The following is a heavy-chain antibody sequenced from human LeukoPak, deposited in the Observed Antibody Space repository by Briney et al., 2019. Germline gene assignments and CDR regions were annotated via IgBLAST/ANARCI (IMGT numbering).Heavy chain of an antibody. V-gene: IGHV1-3*01. Sequence: GASVKVSCKASGYTFTSYAMHWVRQAPGQRLEWMGWINAGNGNTKYSQKFQGRVTITRGTSASTAYMELSSLRSEDTAVYYCARLRRYYGSGSYYNPYYYYYGMDVWGQGTTVTVSS. J-gene: IGHJ6*02. D-gene: IGHD3-10*01. CDR1: GYTFTSYA. CDR3: ARLRRYYGSGSYYNPYYYYYGMDV. CDR2: INAGNGNT.